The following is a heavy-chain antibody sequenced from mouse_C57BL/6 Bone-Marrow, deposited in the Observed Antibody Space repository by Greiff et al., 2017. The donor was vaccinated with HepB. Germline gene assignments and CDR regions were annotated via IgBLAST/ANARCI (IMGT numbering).Heavy chain of an antibody. J-gene: IGHJ3*01. CDR1: GFTFSSYA. CDR3: ARGRDYDIFAY. CDR2: ISDGGSYT. D-gene: IGHD2-4*01. Sequence: EVQVVESGGGLVKPGGSLKLSCAASGFTFSSYAMSWVRQTPEKRLEWVATISDGGSYTYYPDNVKGRFTISRDNAKNNLYLQMSHLKSEDTAMYYCARGRDYDIFAYWGQGTLVTVSA. V-gene: IGHV5-4*01.